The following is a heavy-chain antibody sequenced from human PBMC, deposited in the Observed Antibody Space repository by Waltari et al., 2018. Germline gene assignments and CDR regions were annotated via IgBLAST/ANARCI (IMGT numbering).Heavy chain of an antibody. CDR2: ISSRSHYI. CDR3: VSDLRESRYMNFYDQ. Sequence: EVRLVESGGGLVRPGGSLRLSCATSGFIFSFRTMAWVRQAPGKGLEWVSSISSRSHYIYYAEAVRGRFTISRDNARNSVYLQMDSLRVGDTALYYCVSDLRESRYMNFYDQWGLGTLVTVSS. D-gene: IGHD3-9*01. CDR1: GFIFSFRT. V-gene: IGHV3-21*02. J-gene: IGHJ4*02.